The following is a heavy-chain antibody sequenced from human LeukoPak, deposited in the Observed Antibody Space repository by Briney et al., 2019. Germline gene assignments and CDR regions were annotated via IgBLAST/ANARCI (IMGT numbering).Heavy chain of an antibody. CDR1: GFSFSSYG. V-gene: IGHV3-23*01. CDR2: ISGSGGST. J-gene: IGHJ6*04. Sequence: GGSLRLSCALSGFSFSSYGMSWVRQAPGKGLEWVSAISGSGGSTYYADSVKGRFTISRDNSKNTLYLQMNSLRAEDTAVYYCAELGITMIGGVWGKGTTVTISS. D-gene: IGHD3-10*02. CDR3: AELGITMIGGV.